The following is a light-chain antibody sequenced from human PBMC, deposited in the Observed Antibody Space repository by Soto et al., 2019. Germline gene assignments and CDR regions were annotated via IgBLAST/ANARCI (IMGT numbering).Light chain of an antibody. J-gene: IGKJ4*01. CDR1: QTINTW. Sequence: DIQMTQSPSTLSASVGDRVTITCRASQTINTWLAWYQQKPGTAPKLLIYKASSLQDGAPPRFSGSGSGTEFTLTITGLQPDDFATYFCQQYNSYVTFGGGTKVEIK. V-gene: IGKV1-5*03. CDR2: KAS. CDR3: QQYNSYVT.